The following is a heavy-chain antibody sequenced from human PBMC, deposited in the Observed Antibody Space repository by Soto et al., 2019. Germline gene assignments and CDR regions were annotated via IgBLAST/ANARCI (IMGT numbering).Heavy chain of an antibody. V-gene: IGHV4-39*01. CDR3: MLGSGWKDFDY. Sequence: PSETLSLTCTVSGGSISSSSYYWGWIRQPPGKGLEWIGSIYYSGSTYYNPSLKSRVTISVDTSKNQFSLKLSSVTAADTAVYYCMLGSGWKDFDYWGQGTLVNVS. D-gene: IGHD3-22*01. CDR2: IYYSGST. CDR1: GGSISSSSYY. J-gene: IGHJ4*02.